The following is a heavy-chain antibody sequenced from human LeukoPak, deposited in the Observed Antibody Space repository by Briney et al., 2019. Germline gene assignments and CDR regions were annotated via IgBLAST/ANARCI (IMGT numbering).Heavy chain of an antibody. J-gene: IGHJ4*02. V-gene: IGHV4-30-2*01. Sequence: PSQTLSLTCAVSGGPISSGGYSWSWIRQPPGKGLEWIGYIYHSGSTYYNPSLKSRVTISVDRSKNQSSLKLSSVTAADTAVYYCASLNYYGSGSYDYWGQGTLVTVSS. CDR2: IYHSGST. CDR1: GGPISSGGYS. D-gene: IGHD3-10*01. CDR3: ASLNYYGSGSYDY.